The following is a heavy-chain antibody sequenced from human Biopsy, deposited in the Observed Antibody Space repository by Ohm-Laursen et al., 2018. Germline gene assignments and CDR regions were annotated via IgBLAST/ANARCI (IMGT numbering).Heavy chain of an antibody. D-gene: IGHD5-12*01. CDR3: SKWTGGYSYSSL. CDR2: IRSESSGGTR. V-gene: IGHV3-49*03. J-gene: IGHJ4*02. Sequence: SLRLSCTASGFNFGDSGMGRFRQAPGKGLECVGLIRSESSGGTREYAAPVKGRFTVSRDDSKSIAYLDMNSLKTEDTAMYYCSKWTGGYSYSSLWGRGTLVTVSS. CDR1: GFNFGDSG.